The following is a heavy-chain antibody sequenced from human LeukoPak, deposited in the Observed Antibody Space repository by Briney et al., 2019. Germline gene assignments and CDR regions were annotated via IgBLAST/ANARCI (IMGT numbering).Heavy chain of an antibody. CDR3: ARGGSSSSLRGRWFDP. Sequence: SVTVSCKASVGTFSSYAISWVRQAPGQGLEWMGGIIPIIGTANYTQKFQGRVTITTDESTTTAYMELSSLRSEDTAVYYCARGGSSSSLRGRWFDPWGQGILVTVSS. J-gene: IGHJ5*02. V-gene: IGHV1-69*05. CDR1: VGTFSSYA. D-gene: IGHD6-6*01. CDR2: IIPIIGTA.